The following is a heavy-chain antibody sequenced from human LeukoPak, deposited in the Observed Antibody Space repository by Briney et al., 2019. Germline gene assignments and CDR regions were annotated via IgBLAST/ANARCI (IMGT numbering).Heavy chain of an antibody. V-gene: IGHV3-23*01. CDR3: AKDWGKWETLPIDY. CDR2: ISGSGGST. D-gene: IGHD1-26*01. J-gene: IGHJ4*02. CDR1: GFTFSSYA. Sequence: GGSLRLSCAASGFTFSSYAMSWVRQAPGKGLEWVSAISGSGGSTYYADSVKGRFTISRDNSKNALYLQMNSLRAEDTAVYYCAKDWGKWETLPIDYWGQGTLVTVSS.